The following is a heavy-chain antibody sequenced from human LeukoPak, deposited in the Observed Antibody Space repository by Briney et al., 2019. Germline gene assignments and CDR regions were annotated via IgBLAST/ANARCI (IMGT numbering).Heavy chain of an antibody. Sequence: GESLRISFKGSGYRFTSYWISWVRQVPGRGLDWRGMIDPSDSYTNYSPSFQGHVTISADKSISTAHLHWAHLKSSDNGMSSCALNYYDSRHSPQRFTYWGQGTLVTVS. V-gene: IGHV5-10-1*01. CDR3: ALNYYDSRHSPQRFTY. J-gene: IGHJ4*02. CDR2: IDPSDSYT. D-gene: IGHD3-22*01. CDR1: GYRFTSYW.